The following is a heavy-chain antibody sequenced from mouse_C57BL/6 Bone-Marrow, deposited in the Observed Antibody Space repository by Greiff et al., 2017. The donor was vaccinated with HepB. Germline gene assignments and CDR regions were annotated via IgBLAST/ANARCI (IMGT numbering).Heavy chain of an antibody. V-gene: IGHV1-19*01. Sequence: EVQLVESGPVLVKPGASVKMSCKASGYTFTDYYMNWVKQSHGKSLEWIGVINPYNGGTSYNQKFKGKATLTVDKSSSTAYMELNSLTSEDSAVYYCARPYYSNLSWFAYWGQGTLVTVSA. CDR1: GYTFTDYY. J-gene: IGHJ3*01. CDR2: INPYNGGT. D-gene: IGHD2-5*01. CDR3: ARPYYSNLSWFAY.